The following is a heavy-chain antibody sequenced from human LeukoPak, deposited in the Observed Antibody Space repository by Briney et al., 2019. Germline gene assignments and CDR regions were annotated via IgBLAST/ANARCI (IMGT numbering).Heavy chain of an antibody. CDR3: ARNRAEGINV. CDR2: IRFDGTNK. V-gene: IGHV3-30*02. J-gene: IGHJ3*01. CDR1: GFTFSTSD. Sequence: GGSLRLSCAASGFTFSTSDMLWVRQAPGKGLEWVAFIRFDGTNKFYEDSVKGRFTISRDDSKNTLYVQMNSLRVEDTAVYYCARNRAEGINVWGQGTMVTVSS. D-gene: IGHD1-14*01.